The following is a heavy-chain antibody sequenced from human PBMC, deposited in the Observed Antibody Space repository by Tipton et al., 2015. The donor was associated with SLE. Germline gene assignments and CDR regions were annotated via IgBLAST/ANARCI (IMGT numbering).Heavy chain of an antibody. Sequence: GSLRLSCAVSGGSISSNNWWSWVRQPPGKGLEWIGEIHHSGSTNYNTSLKSRVTISVDKSQNQFSLNLSSVTAADTAIYYCARDLPYAHAFNIWGQGTVVTVSS. J-gene: IGHJ3*02. CDR3: ARDLPYAHAFNI. CDR1: GGSISSNNW. V-gene: IGHV4-4*02. D-gene: IGHD2-2*01. CDR2: IHHSGST.